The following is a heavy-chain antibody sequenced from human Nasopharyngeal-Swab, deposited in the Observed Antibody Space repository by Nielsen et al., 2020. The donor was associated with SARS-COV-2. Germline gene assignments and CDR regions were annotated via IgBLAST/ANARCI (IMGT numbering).Heavy chain of an antibody. Sequence: GGSLRLSCAASGFTFSSYGMHWVRQAPGKGLEWVAVISYDGSNKYYADSVKGRFTISRDNSKNTLYRQMNSLRAEDTAVYYCAKSPITMVRGVIMASDYDYGMDVWGQGTTVTVSS. D-gene: IGHD3-10*01. CDR3: AKSPITMVRGVIMASDYDYGMDV. V-gene: IGHV3-30*18. CDR1: GFTFSSYG. J-gene: IGHJ6*02. CDR2: ISYDGSNK.